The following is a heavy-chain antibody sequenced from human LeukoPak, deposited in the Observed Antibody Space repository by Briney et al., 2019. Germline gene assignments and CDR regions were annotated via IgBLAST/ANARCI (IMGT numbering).Heavy chain of an antibody. J-gene: IGHJ6*02. CDR2: INSDARAT. CDR1: GFTFTDFW. CDR3: ARSRGFGSTWSHYSGMDV. V-gene: IGHV3-74*01. Sequence: GGSLRLSCAVSGFTFTDFWMHWVRRAPGKGLVWVSRINSDARATSYADSAKGRFTISRDNAKNTLYLQMNSLRAEDTAVYYCARSRGFGSTWSHYSGMDVWGPGTTVTVSS. D-gene: IGHD6-13*01.